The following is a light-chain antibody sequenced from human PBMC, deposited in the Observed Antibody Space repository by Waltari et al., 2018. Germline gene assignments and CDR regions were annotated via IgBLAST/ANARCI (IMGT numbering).Light chain of an antibody. Sequence: DIQMTQSPSSVSASVGDRVTITCRASQDIRNWLAWYQQKPGKAPNLLIYAASRLQSGVPSRFCGSGSGTDVTLSLSSLQPEDFATYDCQQANSYPYTFGQGTKLAI. J-gene: IGKJ2*01. V-gene: IGKV1D-12*01. CDR2: AAS. CDR1: QDIRNW. CDR3: QQANSYPYT.